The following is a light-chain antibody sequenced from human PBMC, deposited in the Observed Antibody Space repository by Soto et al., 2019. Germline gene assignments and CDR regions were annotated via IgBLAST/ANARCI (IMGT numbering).Light chain of an antibody. CDR1: QSISSY. CDR2: AAS. J-gene: IGKJ4*01. V-gene: IGKV1-39*01. Sequence: DIQMTQSPSSLSASVGDRVTITCRASQSISSYLNWYQQKPGKAPKLLIYAASSLQSGVPSRFSGSGSGTDFTLTSSSLQPGDFATYYCQQSYSTLPRTFGGGTKVEIK. CDR3: QQSYSTLPRT.